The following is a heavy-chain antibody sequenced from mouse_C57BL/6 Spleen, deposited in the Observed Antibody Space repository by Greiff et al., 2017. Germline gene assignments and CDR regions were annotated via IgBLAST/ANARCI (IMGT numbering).Heavy chain of an antibody. D-gene: IGHD2-5*01. CDR3: ARRYYSNYEAWFAY. J-gene: IGHJ3*01. CDR1: GYTFTGYW. Sequence: QVQLQQSGAELMKPGASVKLSCKATGYTFTGYWIEWVKQRPGHGLEWIGEILPGSGSTNYNEKFKGKATFTADTSSNTAYMQLSSLTTEDSAIYYCARRYYSNYEAWFAYWGQGTLVTVSA. V-gene: IGHV1-9*01. CDR2: ILPGSGST.